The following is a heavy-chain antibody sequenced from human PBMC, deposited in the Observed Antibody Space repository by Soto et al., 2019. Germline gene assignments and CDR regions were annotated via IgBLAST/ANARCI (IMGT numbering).Heavy chain of an antibody. Sequence: ASVKVSCKVSGYTLTELSMHWARQAPGKGLEWMGGFDPEDGETIYAQKFQGRVTMTEDTSTDTAYMELSSLRSEDTAVYYCATSIVGATNPNARFFDYWGQGTLVTVSS. CDR3: ATSIVGATNPNARFFDY. D-gene: IGHD1-26*01. CDR1: GYTLTELS. J-gene: IGHJ4*02. V-gene: IGHV1-24*01. CDR2: FDPEDGET.